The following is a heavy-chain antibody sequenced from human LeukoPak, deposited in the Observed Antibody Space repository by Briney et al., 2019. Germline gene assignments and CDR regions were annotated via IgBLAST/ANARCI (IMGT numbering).Heavy chain of an antibody. J-gene: IGHJ4*02. CDR3: ARRTGMFDY. Sequence: PSETLSLTCSVSGGSISSYYWSWIRQPPGKGLEWIGYIYYSGSTNYNPSLKSRVTISVDTSKNQFSLKLSSVTAADTAVYYCARRTGMFDYWGQGTLVTVSS. CDR2: IYYSGST. V-gene: IGHV4-59*08. CDR1: GGSISSYY. D-gene: IGHD1-1*01.